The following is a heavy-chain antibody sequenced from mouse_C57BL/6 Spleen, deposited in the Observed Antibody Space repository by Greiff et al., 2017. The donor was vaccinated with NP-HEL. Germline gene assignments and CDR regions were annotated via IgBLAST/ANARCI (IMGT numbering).Heavy chain of an antibody. CDR3: TRLRVPYYYGSSYFDY. V-gene: IGHV6-6*01. D-gene: IGHD1-1*01. CDR1: GFTFSDAW. J-gene: IGHJ2*01. CDR2: IRNKANNHAT. Sequence: EVKLVESGGGLVQPGGSMKLSCAASGFTFSDAWMDWVRQSPEKGLEWVAEIRNKANNHATYYAESVKGRFTISRDDSKSSVYLQMNSLRAEDTGIYYCTRLRVPYYYGSSYFDYWGQGTTLTVSS.